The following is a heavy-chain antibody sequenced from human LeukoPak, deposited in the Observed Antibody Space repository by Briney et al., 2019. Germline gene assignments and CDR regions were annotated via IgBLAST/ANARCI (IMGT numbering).Heavy chain of an antibody. CDR2: ISAYNGNT. D-gene: IGHD1-26*01. J-gene: IGHJ4*02. V-gene: IGHV1-18*01. CDR1: GYTFTSYG. Sequence: GASVKVSCKASGYTFTSYGISWVRQAPGQGLEWMGWISAYNGNTNYAQKLQGRVTMTTDTSTSTAYMELSSLRSEDTAVYYCARVVGGSYSSYFDYWGQGTLVTVSS. CDR3: ARVVGGSYSSYFDY.